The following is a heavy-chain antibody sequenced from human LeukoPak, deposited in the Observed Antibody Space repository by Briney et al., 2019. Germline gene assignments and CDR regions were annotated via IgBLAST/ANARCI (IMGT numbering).Heavy chain of an antibody. Sequence: SETLSLTCAVYGGSFSGYYWSWIRQPPGKGLEWIGEVNHSGSTNYNPSLKSRVTISIDTSKNQFSLKLRSVTAADTAVYYCAGYGFPIPFDHWGQGTLVTVSS. CDR3: AGYGFPIPFDH. CDR1: GGSFSGYY. CDR2: VNHSGST. V-gene: IGHV4-34*01. J-gene: IGHJ4*02. D-gene: IGHD5-18*01.